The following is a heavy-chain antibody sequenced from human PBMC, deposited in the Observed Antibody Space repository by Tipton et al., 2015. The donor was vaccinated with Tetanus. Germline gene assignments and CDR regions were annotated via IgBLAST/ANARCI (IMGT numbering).Heavy chain of an antibody. V-gene: IGHV3-11*06. D-gene: IGHD6-19*01. CDR3: ASQDSSGWYRFDY. Sequence: AASGFTFSDYYMSWIRQAPGKGLEWVSYISSSSSYTNYADSVKGRFTISRDNAKNSLYLQMNSLRAEDTAVYYCASQDSSGWYRFDYWGQGTLVTVSS. CDR2: ISSSSSYT. J-gene: IGHJ4*02. CDR1: GFTFSDYY.